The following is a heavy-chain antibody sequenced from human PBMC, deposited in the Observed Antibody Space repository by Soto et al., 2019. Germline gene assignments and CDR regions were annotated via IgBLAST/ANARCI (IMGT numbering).Heavy chain of an antibody. Sequence: EVHLLESGGGVVQPGDSLRISCVVSGFTFRTYAMSWVRQAPGKGLEWVSGISGSGANTDYADSVRGRFPISRENSKKTLYLEMESLRVEDTSVYYCAKDGDFGEDGTGAYFEHWGQGTGVTVSS. CDR3: AKDGDFGEDGTGAYFEH. J-gene: IGHJ1*01. V-gene: IGHV3-23*01. D-gene: IGHD4-17*01. CDR1: GFTFRTYA. CDR2: ISGSGANT.